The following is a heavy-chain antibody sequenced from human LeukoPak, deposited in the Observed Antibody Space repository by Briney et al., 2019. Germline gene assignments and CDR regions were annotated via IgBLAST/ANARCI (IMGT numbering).Heavy chain of an antibody. CDR3: ARIVLTPPYGMDV. Sequence: KPGGSLRLSCVASRFTFSSYIMTWVHRAPGTGLEWVSSISFGGGHIFYTDSVKGRFTIFRDDSKDSLYLEMNSLRAEDTAVYFCARIVLTPPYGMDVWGQGTTVTVSS. J-gene: IGHJ6*02. V-gene: IGHV3-21*01. CDR2: ISFGGGHI. CDR1: RFTFSSYI. D-gene: IGHD2/OR15-2a*01.